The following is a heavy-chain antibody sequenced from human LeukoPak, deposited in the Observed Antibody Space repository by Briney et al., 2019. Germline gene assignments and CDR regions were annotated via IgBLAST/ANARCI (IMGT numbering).Heavy chain of an antibody. D-gene: IGHD3-22*01. V-gene: IGHV3-7*03. Sequence: PGGSLRLSCEASGFVFGHSWMSWVRQAPGKGLEWVANINLDGSEINYLDSLTGRFTISRDNAKDSLYLQMNGLRAEDTAVYFCVRDRGYSIFDYWGQGTLVTVSS. CDR2: INLDGSEI. CDR3: VRDRGYSIFDY. J-gene: IGHJ4*02. CDR1: GFVFGHSW.